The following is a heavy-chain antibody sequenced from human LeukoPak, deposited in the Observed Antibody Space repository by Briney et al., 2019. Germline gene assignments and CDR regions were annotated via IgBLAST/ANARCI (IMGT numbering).Heavy chain of an antibody. Sequence: PSETLSLTCTVSGGSISSGGYYWSWIRQHPGKGLEWIGYIYYSGSTYYNPSHKGRVTISVDTSKNQFSLKLSSVTAADTAVYYCARDLRFLEWLSPPYGMDVWGQGTTVTVSS. CDR2: IYYSGST. J-gene: IGHJ6*02. V-gene: IGHV4-31*03. CDR3: ARDLRFLEWLSPPYGMDV. D-gene: IGHD3-3*01. CDR1: GGSISSGGYY.